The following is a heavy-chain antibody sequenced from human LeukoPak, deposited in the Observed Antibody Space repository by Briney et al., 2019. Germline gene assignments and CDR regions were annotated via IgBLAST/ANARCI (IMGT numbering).Heavy chain of an antibody. CDR2: ISSSSSTI. CDR3: AILRITMVRGVITKLDY. D-gene: IGHD3-10*01. V-gene: IGHV3-48*01. J-gene: IGHJ4*02. Sequence: PGGSLRLSCAASGFTFSSYSMNWVRQAPGKGLEWVSYISSSSSTIYYADSVKGRFTISRDNAKNSLYLQMNSLRAEDTAVYYCAILRITMVRGVITKLDYWGQGTLVTVSS. CDR1: GFTFSSYS.